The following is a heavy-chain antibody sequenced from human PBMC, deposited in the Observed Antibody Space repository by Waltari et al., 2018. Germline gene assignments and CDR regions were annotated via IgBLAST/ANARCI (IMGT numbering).Heavy chain of an antibody. CDR2: IDWDDDK. CDR1: C. CDR3: ARISGFGDYRGVFDY. J-gene: IGHJ4*02. D-gene: IGHD4-17*01. Sequence: CVSWIRQPPGRALEWLALIDWDDDKFYNTSLKTRLTISKDTSKTQVVLTMTNMDPVDTATYYCARISGFGDYRGVFDYWGQETLVTVSS. V-gene: IGHV2-70*01.